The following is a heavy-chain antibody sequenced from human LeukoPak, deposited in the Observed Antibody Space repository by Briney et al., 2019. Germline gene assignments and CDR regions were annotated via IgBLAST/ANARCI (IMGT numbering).Heavy chain of an antibody. V-gene: IGHV1-24*01. D-gene: IGHD6-19*01. CDR3: ATGTNSGWGPGSYWYFDL. CDR1: GYTLTELS. J-gene: IGHJ2*01. CDR2: FDPEDGET. Sequence: ASVKVSCKVSGYTLTELSMHWVRQAPGKGLEWMGGFDPEDGETIYAQKFQGRVTMTEDTSTDTAYMELSSLRSEDTAVYYCATGTNSGWGPGSYWYFDLWGRGTLVTVSS.